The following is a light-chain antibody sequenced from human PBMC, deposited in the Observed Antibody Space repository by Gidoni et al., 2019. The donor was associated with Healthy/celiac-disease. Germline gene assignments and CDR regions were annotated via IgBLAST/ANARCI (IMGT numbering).Light chain of an antibody. Sequence: EIVLTQSPATLSLSPGERATLSCRASQSVSSYLAWYQQKPGQAPRLLIYDASNRATGIPARFSGSGSGTDFTLTNSRLEPEDFAVYYCQQRSNWLTFGGGTKVEIK. J-gene: IGKJ4*01. CDR1: QSVSSY. CDR2: DAS. CDR3: QQRSNWLT. V-gene: IGKV3-11*01.